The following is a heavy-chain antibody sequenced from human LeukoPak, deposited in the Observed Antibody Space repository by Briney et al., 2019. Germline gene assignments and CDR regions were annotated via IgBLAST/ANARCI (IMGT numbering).Heavy chain of an antibody. CDR3: ARDQEGFDY. V-gene: IGHV1-46*01. CDR1: GYTFTSNY. J-gene: IGHJ4*02. Sequence: HGASVKVSCKAYGYTFTSNYIHWVRQAPGQGLEWMGMIYPRDGSTSYAQKFQGRVTVTRGTSTSTVHVELSGLRSEDTAVYYCARDQEGFDYWGQGTLVTVSS. CDR2: IYPRDGST.